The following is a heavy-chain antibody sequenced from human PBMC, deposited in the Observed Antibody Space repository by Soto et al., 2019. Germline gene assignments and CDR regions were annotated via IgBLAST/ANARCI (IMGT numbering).Heavy chain of an antibody. CDR3: ARDNEAAGTVGWFDP. CDR2: IYYSGST. Sequence: QVQLQESGPGLVKPSETLSLTCTVSGGSISSYYWSWIRQPPGKGLEWIGYIYYSGSTNHNPSLRVRATLGIDTSHTHFPLKLSSVTAADTAVYYCARDNEAAGTVGWFDPWGQGTLVTVSS. V-gene: IGHV4-59*01. CDR1: GGSISSYY. D-gene: IGHD1-1*01. J-gene: IGHJ5*02.